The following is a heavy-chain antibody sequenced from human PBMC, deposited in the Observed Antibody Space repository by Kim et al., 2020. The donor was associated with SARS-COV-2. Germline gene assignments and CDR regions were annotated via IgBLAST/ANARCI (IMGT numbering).Heavy chain of an antibody. CDR3: ARDLPEGYDFWSGYPNWYFAL. D-gene: IGHD3-3*01. Sequence: SETLSLTCTVSGGSISSYYWSWIRQPPGKGLEWIGYIYYSGSTNYNPSLKSRVTISVDTSKNQFSLKLSSVTAADTAVYYCARDLPEGYDFWSGYPNWYFALWGRGTLVTVSS. V-gene: IGHV4-59*01. CDR1: GGSISSYY. CDR2: IYYSGST. J-gene: IGHJ2*01.